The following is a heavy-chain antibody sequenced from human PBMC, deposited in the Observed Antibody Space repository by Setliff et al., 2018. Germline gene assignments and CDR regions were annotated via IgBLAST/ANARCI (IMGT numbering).Heavy chain of an antibody. CDR1: GYSFTSYW. V-gene: IGHV5-51*01. Sequence: KISCKGSGYSFTSYWIRWVRQMPGKGLEWMGSIYPGYSDTRYSPSFQGQVPISAEKSISTAYLQWSSLKASDPAMYYCARQAIFGFDAFDIWGQGTMVTVSS. D-gene: IGHD3-3*01. J-gene: IGHJ3*02. CDR2: IYPGYSDT. CDR3: ARQAIFGFDAFDI.